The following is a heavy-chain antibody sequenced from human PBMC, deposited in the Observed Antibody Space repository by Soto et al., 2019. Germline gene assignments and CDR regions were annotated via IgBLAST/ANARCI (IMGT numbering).Heavy chain of an antibody. CDR2: IYYSGST. V-gene: IGHV4-59*01. CDR3: ARIYDSSGYYPNWFDP. D-gene: IGHD3-22*01. Sequence: SETLSLTCTVSGGSISSYYWSWIRQPPGKGLEWIGYIYYSGSTNYNPSLKSRVTISVDTSKNQFSLKLSSVTAADTAVYYCARIYDSSGYYPNWFDPWGQGTLVTVSS. CDR1: GGSISSYY. J-gene: IGHJ5*02.